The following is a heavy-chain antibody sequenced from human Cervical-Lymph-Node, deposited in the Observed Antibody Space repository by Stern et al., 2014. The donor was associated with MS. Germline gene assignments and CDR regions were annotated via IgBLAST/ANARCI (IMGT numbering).Heavy chain of an antibody. V-gene: IGHV1-18*01. CDR3: ARERAYFFDY. Sequence: VQLVESGAEVKKPGASVKVSCKASGYTFSRYGITWVRQAPGQGLEWMGWISGYKGNTNQAQKLQGRVTMTTDTSTSTAYMELRSLRSDDTAVYYCARERAYFFDYWGQGTLLTVSS. CDR1: GYTFSRYG. CDR2: ISGYKGNT. J-gene: IGHJ4*02.